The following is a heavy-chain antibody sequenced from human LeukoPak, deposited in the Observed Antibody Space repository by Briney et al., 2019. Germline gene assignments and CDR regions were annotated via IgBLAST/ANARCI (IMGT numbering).Heavy chain of an antibody. CDR3: ARDSGSYSFQT. V-gene: IGHV4-59*01. CDR1: GGSISSNY. D-gene: IGHD1-26*01. J-gene: IGHJ5*02. CDR2: RYDTGGT. Sequence: SQTLSLTCTVSGGSISSNYWSWIRQPPGNWLEWIGCRYDTGGTNSHPSPQSRVTRSVDTSKDQFTLNLASVAAADTAVYYCARDSGSYSFQTWGQGTVVTVFS.